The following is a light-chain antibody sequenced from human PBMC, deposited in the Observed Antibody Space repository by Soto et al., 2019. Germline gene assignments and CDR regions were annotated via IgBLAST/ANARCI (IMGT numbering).Light chain of an antibody. CDR2: DAS. CDR3: QQYNTYWT. V-gene: IGKV1-5*01. J-gene: IGKJ1*01. CDR1: QSISSW. Sequence: DIQMTQYPSTLSASVGDRVTITCRSSQSISSWLAWYQQKPGKAPKLLIYDASILESGVPSRFSGSESGTEFTLTISSLQPDDFATYYCQQYNTYWTFGQGTKVDIK.